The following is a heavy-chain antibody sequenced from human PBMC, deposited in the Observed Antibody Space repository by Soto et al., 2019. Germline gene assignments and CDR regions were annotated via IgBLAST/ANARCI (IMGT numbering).Heavy chain of an antibody. CDR3: AHLRGTRQFDY. CDR2: IYWDDDK. Sequence: QITLKESGPTLVKPTQTLTLTCTFSGFSLSTSGVGVGWIRQPPGKALEWLALIYWDDDKRYSPSLKSRLTSTKDTSNNQLVLTMTNTDPVDTATYYCAHLRGTRQFDYWGQGTLVTVSS. CDR1: GFSLSTSGVG. V-gene: IGHV2-5*02. J-gene: IGHJ4*02.